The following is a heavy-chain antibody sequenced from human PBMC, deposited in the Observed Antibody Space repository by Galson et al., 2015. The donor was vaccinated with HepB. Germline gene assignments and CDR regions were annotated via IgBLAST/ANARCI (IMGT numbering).Heavy chain of an antibody. V-gene: IGHV1-18*04. D-gene: IGHD3-10*01. Sequence: SVKVSCKASGYTFITYGISWVRQAPGQGLEWMGWINTYNGDTNFVQKLQDRVTMTTDTSTSTAYMELRSLRSDDTAVYFCARDGSGNWGDYWGQGTLVTVSS. J-gene: IGHJ4*02. CDR3: ARDGSGNWGDY. CDR1: GYTFITYG. CDR2: INTYNGDT.